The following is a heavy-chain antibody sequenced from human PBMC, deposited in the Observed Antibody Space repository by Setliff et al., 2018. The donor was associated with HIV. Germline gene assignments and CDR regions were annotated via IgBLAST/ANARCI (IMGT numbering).Heavy chain of an antibody. D-gene: IGHD4-17*01. J-gene: IGHJ4*02. CDR3: AIPPLENTMTTATYSAH. V-gene: IGHV4-34*01. CDR1: GGSISSYY. CDR2: ISHSGRT. Sequence: SETLSLTCTVSGGSISSYYWGWIRQSPGKGLEWIGEISHSGRTTYNPSLKSRVTISLDTPMKQFSLKLTSVSAADTAIYFCAIPPLENTMTTATYSAHWGQGTLVTVSS.